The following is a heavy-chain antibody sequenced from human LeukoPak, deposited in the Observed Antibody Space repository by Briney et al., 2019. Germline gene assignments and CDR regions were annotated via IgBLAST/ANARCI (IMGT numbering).Heavy chain of an antibody. CDR1: GFTFSDYS. J-gene: IGHJ4*02. D-gene: IGHD5-18*01. V-gene: IGHV3-11*04. CDR3: ARDHNYAFDY. CDR2: IGLSSGAR. Sequence: PGGSLRLSCAAPGFTFSDYSMNWVRQAPGKGLEWVSYIGLSSGARYYADSVKGRFSISSDNAKNSLSLQMNSLRADDTAVYYCARDHNYAFDYWGQGILVTVSS.